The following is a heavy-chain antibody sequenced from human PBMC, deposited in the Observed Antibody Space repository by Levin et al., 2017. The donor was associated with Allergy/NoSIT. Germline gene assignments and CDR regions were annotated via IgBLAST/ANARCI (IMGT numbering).Heavy chain of an antibody. CDR2: IYYSGST. Sequence: PSETLSLTCTVSGGSISSYYWSWIRQPPGKGLEWIGYIYYSGSTNYNPSLKSRVTISVDTSKNQFSLKLSSVTAADTAVYYCARDDYGMDVWGQGTTVTVSS. J-gene: IGHJ6*02. CDR3: ARDDYGMDV. V-gene: IGHV4-59*01. CDR1: GGSISSYY.